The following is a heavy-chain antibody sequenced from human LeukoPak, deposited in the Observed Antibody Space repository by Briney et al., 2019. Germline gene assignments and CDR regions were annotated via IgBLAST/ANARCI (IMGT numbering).Heavy chain of an antibody. D-gene: IGHD2-2*01. CDR3: ARDGCSSTSCKASPYYYYGMDV. V-gene: IGHV3-33*01. CDR1: GFTFSSYG. J-gene: IGHJ6*02. Sequence: GGSLRLSCAASGFTFSSYGMHWVRQAPGKGLEWVAVIWYDGSNKYYADSVKGRFTISRDNSKNTLYLQMNSLRAEDTAVYYCARDGCSSTSCKASPYYYYGMDVWGQGTTVTVSS. CDR2: IWYDGSNK.